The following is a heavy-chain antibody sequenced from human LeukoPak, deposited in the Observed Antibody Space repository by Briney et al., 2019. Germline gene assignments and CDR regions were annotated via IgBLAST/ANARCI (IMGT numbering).Heavy chain of an antibody. J-gene: IGHJ3*02. CDR2: IYYIGST. Sequence: PSETLSLTFTVSGGSISSYYWSWIRQPPGKGLEWIGRIYYIGSTNYNPSLRSRVTISVDTSKNQFSLKPSSVTAADTAVYYCARHGPTYYQKAFDIWGQGTIVTVSS. CDR3: ARHGPTYYQKAFDI. CDR1: GGSISSYY. D-gene: IGHD2-2*01. V-gene: IGHV4-59*08.